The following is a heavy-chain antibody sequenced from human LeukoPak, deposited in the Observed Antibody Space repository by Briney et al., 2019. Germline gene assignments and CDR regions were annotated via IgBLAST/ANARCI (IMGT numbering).Heavy chain of an antibody. D-gene: IGHD3-3*01. CDR1: GFTFSDYY. Sequence: GGSLRLSCAASGFTFSDYYMSWIRQAPGKGLEWVSYISSSGSTIYYADSVKGRFTISRDNDKNSLYLQMNSLRAEDTAVYYCARFLATWDYYYMDVWGNGTTVTVSS. V-gene: IGHV3-11*04. J-gene: IGHJ6*03. CDR2: ISSSGSTI. CDR3: ARFLATWDYYYMDV.